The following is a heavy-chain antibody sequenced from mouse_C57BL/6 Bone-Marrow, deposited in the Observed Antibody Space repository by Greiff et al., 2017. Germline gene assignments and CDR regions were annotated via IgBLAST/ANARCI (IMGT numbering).Heavy chain of an antibody. V-gene: IGHV1-26*01. CDR3: AREVYYGNYERAMDY. Sequence: EVQLQQSGPELVKPGASVKISCKASGYTFTDYYMNWVKQSHGKSLEWIGDLNPNNGGTSYNQKFKGKATLTVDKSYSTAYMELRRLTTEDSAVYYWAREVYYGNYERAMDYWGQGTSVTVSS. J-gene: IGHJ4*01. CDR2: LNPNNGGT. CDR1: GYTFTDYY. D-gene: IGHD2-1*01.